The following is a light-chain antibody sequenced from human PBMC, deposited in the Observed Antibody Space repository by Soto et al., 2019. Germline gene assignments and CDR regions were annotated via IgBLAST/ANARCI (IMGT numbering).Light chain of an antibody. J-gene: IGKJ5*01. CDR2: DAS. V-gene: IGKV3-20*01. CDR1: QNFGSY. CDR3: QQYGNSPIT. Sequence: EIVLTQSPATLSLSPGERATLSCRASQNFGSYLAWYQQKPGQAPRLLIYDASSRATGIPDRFSGSGSGTDFTLTISRLEPEDFAVYYCQQYGNSPITFGQGTRLEIK.